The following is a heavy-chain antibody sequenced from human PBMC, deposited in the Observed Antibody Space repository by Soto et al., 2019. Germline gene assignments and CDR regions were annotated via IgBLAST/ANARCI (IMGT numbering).Heavy chain of an antibody. CDR1: GFTFRNNV. V-gene: IGHV3-23*01. J-gene: IGHJ4*02. Sequence: EVQLLESGGGLAQPGGSLRLSCAASGFTFRNNVLSWVRQAPRKGLDWVSGITGSGRDTYYADSVKGRFTISRDNSKNMVFLQMNSLRAEDTALYYCAKNGLDNSPSAIDSWGPGTLVTVSS. CDR2: ITGSGRDT. CDR3: AKNGLDNSPSAIDS. D-gene: IGHD2-8*01.